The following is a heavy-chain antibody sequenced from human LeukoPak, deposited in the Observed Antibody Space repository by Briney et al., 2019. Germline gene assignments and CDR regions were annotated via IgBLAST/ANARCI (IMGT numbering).Heavy chain of an antibody. CDR3: ARNERGSGWYGVYYYYMDV. V-gene: IGHV1-2*02. CDR2: INPNSGGT. CDR1: GYTFTGYY. J-gene: IGHJ6*03. Sequence: APVKVSCKASGYTFTGYYMHWVRQAPGQGLEWMGWINPNSGGTNYAQKSQGRVTMTRDTSISTAYMELSRLRSDDTAVYYCARNERGSGWYGVYYYYMDVWGKGTTVTVSS. D-gene: IGHD6-19*01.